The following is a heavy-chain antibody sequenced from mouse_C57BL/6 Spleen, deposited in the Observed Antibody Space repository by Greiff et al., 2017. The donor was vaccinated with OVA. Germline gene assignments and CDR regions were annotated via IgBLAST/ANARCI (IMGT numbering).Heavy chain of an antibody. CDR3: AREEKYYGSSPFDY. Sequence: QVQLQQPGAELVKPGASVKLSCKASGYTFTSYWMHWVKQRPGQGLEWIGMIHPNSGSTNYNEKFKSKATLTVDKSSSTAYMQLSSLTSEDSAVYYCAREEKYYGSSPFDYWGQGTTLTVSS. J-gene: IGHJ2*01. V-gene: IGHV1-64*01. D-gene: IGHD1-1*01. CDR2: IHPNSGST. CDR1: GYTFTSYW.